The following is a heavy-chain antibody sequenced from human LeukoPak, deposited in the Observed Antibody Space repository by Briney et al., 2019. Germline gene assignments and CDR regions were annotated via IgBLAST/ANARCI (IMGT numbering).Heavy chain of an antibody. V-gene: IGHV3-53*01. Sequence: GGSLRLSCAASGFIVSSKYMSWVRQAPGKGLEWVSVIYSGGSTYYAASVEGRFTISRDNSKNTVYLQMNSLRAEDTAVYYCAKSPAAMDYFDYWGQGTLVTVSS. CDR3: AKSPAAMDYFDY. CDR2: IYSGGST. J-gene: IGHJ4*02. CDR1: GFIVSSKY. D-gene: IGHD2-2*01.